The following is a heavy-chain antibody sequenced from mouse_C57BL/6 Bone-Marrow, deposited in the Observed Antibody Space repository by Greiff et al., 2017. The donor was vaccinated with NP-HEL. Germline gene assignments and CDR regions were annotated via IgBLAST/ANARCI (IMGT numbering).Heavy chain of an antibody. V-gene: IGHV14-4*01. CDR2: IDPETGDT. CDR1: GFNIKDDY. Sequence: VQLKESGAELVRPGASVKLSCTASGFNIKDDYMHWVKQRPEQGLEWIGWIDPETGDTEYASKFQGKATITADTSSNTAYLQLSSLTSEDTAVYYCTTLRVYYAMDYWGQGTSVTVSS. CDR3: TTLRVYYAMDY. J-gene: IGHJ4*01.